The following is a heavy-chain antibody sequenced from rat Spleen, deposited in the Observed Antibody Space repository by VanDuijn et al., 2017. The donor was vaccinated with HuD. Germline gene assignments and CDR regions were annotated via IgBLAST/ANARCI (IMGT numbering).Heavy chain of an antibody. CDR3: TSPFRWFAY. CDR1: GFSLPSYN. CDR2: IWSDGST. Sequence: QVQLKESGPGLVQPSETLSLTCTVSGFSLPSYNVHWVRQPPGKGLEWMGAIWSDGSTDYNSALKSRLSISRDTSKSQVFLKMNSLQTEDTAIYFCTSPFRWFAYWGQGTLVTVSS. V-gene: IGHV2-1*01. J-gene: IGHJ3*01.